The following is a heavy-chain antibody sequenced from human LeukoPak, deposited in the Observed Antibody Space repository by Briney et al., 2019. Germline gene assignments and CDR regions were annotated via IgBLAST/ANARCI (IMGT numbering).Heavy chain of an antibody. V-gene: IGHV4-59*08. Sequence: PSETLSLTCTVSGDSISNYYWTWIRQTPGKGLEWIAYIHSNGNTNYNPSFKSRVTMSVDTSKNQFSLKLSSVTAADTAVYYCARAPRDSSSSNYMRRFDYWGQGTLVTVSS. D-gene: IGHD3-22*01. CDR2: IHSNGNT. CDR3: ARAPRDSSSSNYMRRFDY. CDR1: GDSISNYY. J-gene: IGHJ4*02.